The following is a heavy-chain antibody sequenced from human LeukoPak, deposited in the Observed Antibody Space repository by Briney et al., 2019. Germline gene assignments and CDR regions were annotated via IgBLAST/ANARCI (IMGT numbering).Heavy chain of an antibody. V-gene: IGHV3-48*01. Sequence: PGGSLRLSCAASGFTFSSYSMNWVRQAPGKGLEWVSYISSSSSTIYYADSVKGRFTISRDNAKNSLYLQMNSLRAEDTAVYYCARKSSSLGYYFDYWGQGTLVTVSS. J-gene: IGHJ4*02. D-gene: IGHD6-6*01. CDR2: ISSSSSTI. CDR1: GFTFSSYS. CDR3: ARKSSSLGYYFDY.